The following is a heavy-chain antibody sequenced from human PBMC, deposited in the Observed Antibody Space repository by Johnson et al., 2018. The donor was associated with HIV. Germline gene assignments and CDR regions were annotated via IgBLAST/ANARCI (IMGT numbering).Heavy chain of an antibody. D-gene: IGHD2/OR15-2a*01. CDR3: AKVLSSWPPDSRDAFDI. V-gene: IGHV3-NL1*01. J-gene: IGHJ3*02. CDR2: IYSGGST. CDR1: GFIFSDYA. Sequence: QMLLVESGGGVVQPGRSLRLSCAASGFIFSDYAMHWVRLAPGKGLEWVSVIYSGGSTYYADSVKGRFTISRDNSKNTLYLQMNSLRAEDTAVYYCAKVLSSWPPDSRDAFDIWGQGTLVTVSS.